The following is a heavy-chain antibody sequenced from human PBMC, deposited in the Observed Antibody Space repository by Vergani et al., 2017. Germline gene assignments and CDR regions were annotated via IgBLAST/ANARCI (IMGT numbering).Heavy chain of an antibody. J-gene: IGHJ4*02. V-gene: IGHV4-30-4*01. Sequence: QVQLQESGPGLVKPSQTLSLTCIVSGGSISSGDYYWSWIRQPPGKGLEWIGYIYYSGSTYYNPSLKSRVTISVDTSKNQFSLKLSSVTAADTAVYYCARADDFWSGYYASGYYFDYWGQGTLVTVSS. D-gene: IGHD3-3*01. CDR2: IYYSGST. CDR1: GGSISSGDYY. CDR3: ARADDFWSGYYASGYYFDY.